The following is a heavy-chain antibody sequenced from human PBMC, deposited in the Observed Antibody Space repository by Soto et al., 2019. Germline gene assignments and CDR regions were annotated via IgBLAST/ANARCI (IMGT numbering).Heavy chain of an antibody. CDR1: SGPSRSHN. D-gene: IGHD3-10*01. V-gene: IGHV4-59*08. Sequence: QVQLQQSGPGLVKPSETLSLTCTVSSGPSRSHNWGWIRQSPGRGLEWIGYVYDTGSTSYNPSLESRVTISADTSTNHISLSLSSVTAADTAVYYCVRQGIRALHGLVDVWGQGTTVSVSS. J-gene: IGHJ6*02. CDR3: VRQGIRALHGLVDV. CDR2: VYDTGST.